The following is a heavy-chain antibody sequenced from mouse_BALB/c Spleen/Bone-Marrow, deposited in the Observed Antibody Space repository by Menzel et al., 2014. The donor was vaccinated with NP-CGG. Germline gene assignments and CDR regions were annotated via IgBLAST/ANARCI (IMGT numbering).Heavy chain of an antibody. CDR1: GFNIKDTY. V-gene: IGHV14-3*02. CDR2: IDPANGNT. J-gene: IGHJ4*01. D-gene: IGHD4-1*01. CDR3: ARWEYYAMDY. Sequence: VQLQQSGAELVKPGAQVKLSCTASGFNIKDTYMHWVKQRPEQGLEWIGRIDPANGNTKYDPKFQGKATITADTSSNTAYLQLSSLTSEDTAVYYCARWEYYAMDYWGQGTSVTVSS.